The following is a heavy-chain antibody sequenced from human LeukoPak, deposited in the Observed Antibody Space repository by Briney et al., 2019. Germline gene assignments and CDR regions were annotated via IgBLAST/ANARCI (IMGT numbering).Heavy chain of an antibody. J-gene: IGHJ4*02. D-gene: IGHD3-10*01. CDR1: GYTFTNYA. Sequence: ASVKVSCKASGYTFTNYALNWVRQAPGQGLEWMGRVSPYNGNTYYSQRFQDRVTITKDTSTGTAYMDLRNLRTDDTAMYYCARNGRVRRVVKGLFEYWGQGTLVAVSS. CDR2: VSPYNGNT. V-gene: IGHV1-18*01. CDR3: ARNGRVRRVVKGLFEY.